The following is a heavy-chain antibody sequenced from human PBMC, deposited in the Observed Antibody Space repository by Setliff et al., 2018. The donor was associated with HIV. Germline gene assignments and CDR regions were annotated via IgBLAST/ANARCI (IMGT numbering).Heavy chain of an antibody. J-gene: IGHJ4*02. V-gene: IGHV4-59*01. CDR3: AREIYGGNSRPFDY. D-gene: IGHD4-17*01. CDR2: IYYNGNT. Sequence: TLSLTCTVSGGSISSYYWSWIRQPPGKGLEWIGYIYYNGNTNYNPSLKSRVTISVDTSKNQLSLKLSSVTAADTAVYYCAREIYGGNSRPFDYWGQGTPVTVSS. CDR1: GGSISSYY.